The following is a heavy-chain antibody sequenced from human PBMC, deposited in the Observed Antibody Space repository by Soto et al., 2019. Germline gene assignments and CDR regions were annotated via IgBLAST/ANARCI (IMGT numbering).Heavy chain of an antibody. Sequence: SSVKVSCKASGYSFTSYGIAWVRQVPGQGPEWMGWISPYNGRTNYAQIVKGRVVMTTEISTNTVYLELRSLRSDDTAMYYCGRCRTDSYAMDFWGQGTTVTVSS. D-gene: IGHD2-8*02. J-gene: IGHJ6*02. V-gene: IGHV1-18*01. CDR1: GYSFTSYG. CDR3: GRCRTDSYAMDF. CDR2: ISPYNGRT.